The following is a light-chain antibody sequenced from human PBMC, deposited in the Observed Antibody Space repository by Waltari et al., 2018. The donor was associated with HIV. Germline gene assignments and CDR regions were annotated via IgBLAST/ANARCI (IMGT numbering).Light chain of an antibody. V-gene: IGLV3-21*04. CDR1: TIGTTS. Sequence: SCVLPHPPSVSVAPGKTPSIACGGNTIGTTSDHSYQHRPGQAPVLVLYYDSHRPSGIPERISGSSSGNTATLTISRVEAGDEADYYCQVWDSNTDHVLFGGGTKLTVL. CDR2: YDS. J-gene: IGLJ2*01. CDR3: QVWDSNTDHVL.